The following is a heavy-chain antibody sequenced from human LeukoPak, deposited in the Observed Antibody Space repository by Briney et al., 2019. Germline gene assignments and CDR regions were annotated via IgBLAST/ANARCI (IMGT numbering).Heavy chain of an antibody. CDR3: AKTSGPYYYGSGSYYNEAYYFDY. J-gene: IGHJ4*02. V-gene: IGHV3-9*01. D-gene: IGHD3-10*01. CDR1: GFTFDDYA. CDR2: ISWNSGSI. Sequence: GGSLRLSCAASGFTFDDYAMHWVRQAPGKGLEWVSGISWNSGSIGYADSVKGRFTISRDNAKNSLYLQMNSLRAEDTALYYCAKTSGPYYYGSGSYYNEAYYFDYWGQGTLVTVSS.